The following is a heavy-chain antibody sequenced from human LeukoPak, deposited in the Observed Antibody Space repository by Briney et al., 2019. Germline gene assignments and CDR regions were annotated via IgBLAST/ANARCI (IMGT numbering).Heavy chain of an antibody. CDR3: ASLYGDYLGLSRDY. CDR1: GFTFSSYW. V-gene: IGHV3-7*01. Sequence: PGGSLRLSCAASGFTFSSYWMSWVRQAPGKGLEWVANIKQDGSEKYYVDSVKGRFTISRDNAKNSPYLQMNSLRAEDTAVYYCASLYGDYLGLSRDYWGQGTLVTVSS. CDR2: IKQDGSEK. D-gene: IGHD4-17*01. J-gene: IGHJ4*02.